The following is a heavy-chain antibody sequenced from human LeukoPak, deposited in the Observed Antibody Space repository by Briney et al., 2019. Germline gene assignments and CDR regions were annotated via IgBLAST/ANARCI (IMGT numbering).Heavy chain of an antibody. D-gene: IGHD2-2*02. CDR3: ARATVVAGYCTTTRCYKPFDI. J-gene: IGHJ3*02. CDR1: GYTFTNYD. CDR2: MNPNSANT. V-gene: IGHV1-8*03. Sequence: GASVKVSCKASGYTFTNYDINWVRQATGQGLEWMGWMNPNSANTGYSQKFQGRVTFTRDTSISTAYMELSSLRSEDTAVYFCARATVVAGYCTTTRCYKPFDIWGQGDNGHRLF.